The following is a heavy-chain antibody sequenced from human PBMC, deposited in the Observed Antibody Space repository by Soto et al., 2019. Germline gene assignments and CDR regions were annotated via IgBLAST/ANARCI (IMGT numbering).Heavy chain of an antibody. V-gene: IGHV1-69*12. D-gene: IGHD2-21*02. CDR2: IIPMFGTL. CDR1: GGTFSNHA. CDR3: ARWGTVCGGDCSVWYYYGMDV. J-gene: IGHJ6*02. Sequence: QVQLVQSGAEVKKPGSSVKVSCKVSGGTFSNHAISWVRQAPGQGLEWMGGIIPMFGTLNYAQKFRDKVTITADDSTTTAYMELSSLRPEDTAVYYCARWGTVCGGDCSVWYYYGMDVWGQGTTVTVSS.